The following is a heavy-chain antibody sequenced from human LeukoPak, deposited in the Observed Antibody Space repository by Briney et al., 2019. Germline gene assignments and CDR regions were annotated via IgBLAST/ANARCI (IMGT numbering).Heavy chain of an antibody. D-gene: IGHD1-7*01. CDR2: IIPIFGTA. CDR3: ARVYRSGYNWNYRSSAAAFYI. J-gene: IGHJ3*02. Sequence: ASVKVSCKASGGTFSSYAISWVRQAPGQGLEWMGGIIPIFGTAIYAQKFQGRVTITTDESTSTAYMELSSLRSEDTAVYYCARVYRSGYNWNYRSSAAAFYIWGQGTMVTVSS. CDR1: GGTFSSYA. V-gene: IGHV1-69*05.